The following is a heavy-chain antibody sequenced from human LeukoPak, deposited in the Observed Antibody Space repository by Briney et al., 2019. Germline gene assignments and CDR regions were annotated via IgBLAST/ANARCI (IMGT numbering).Heavy chain of an antibody. CDR1: GFTFSSYW. CDR2: IKQDGSEK. V-gene: IGHV3-7*01. D-gene: IGHD6-19*01. CDR3: AKSKSDSSGWFPPVDY. J-gene: IGHJ4*02. Sequence: PGGSLRLSCAGSGFTFSSYWMNWVRQAPEKGLEWVANIKQDGSEKDYVDSVKGRFTISRDNAKNSLYLQMNSLRADDTAVYYCAKSKSDSSGWFPPVDYWGQGTLVTVSS.